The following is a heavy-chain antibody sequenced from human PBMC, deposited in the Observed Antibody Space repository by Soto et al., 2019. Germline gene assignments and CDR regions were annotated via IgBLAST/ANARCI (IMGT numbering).Heavy chain of an antibody. CDR2: IYYSGNT. V-gene: IGHV4-31*03. Sequence: QVQLQESGPGLVKPSQTLSLTCTVSGGSISSGAYYWSWIRQHPGKGLEWIGYIYYSGNTYYNPSLKSRVTISVDTSKNQFSLKVSSVTAAYTAVYYCARESRDGFNSPFDYWGQGTLVTVSS. CDR3: ARESRDGFNSPFDY. D-gene: IGHD5-12*01. CDR1: GGSISSGAYY. J-gene: IGHJ4*02.